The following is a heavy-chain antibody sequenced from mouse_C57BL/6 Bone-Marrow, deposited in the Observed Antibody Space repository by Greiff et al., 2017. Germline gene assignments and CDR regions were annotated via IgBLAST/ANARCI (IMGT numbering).Heavy chain of an antibody. CDR3: ARFDYDVGNFYWYFDV. CDR1: GYSITSGYY. Sequence: ESGPGLVKPSQSLSLSCSVTGYSITSGYYWNWIRQFPGNKLEWMGYISYDGSNNYNPSLKNRISITRDTSKNQFFLKLNSVTTEDTATYYCARFDYDVGNFYWYFDVWGTGTTVTVAS. V-gene: IGHV3-6*01. J-gene: IGHJ1*03. CDR2: ISYDGSN. D-gene: IGHD2-4*01.